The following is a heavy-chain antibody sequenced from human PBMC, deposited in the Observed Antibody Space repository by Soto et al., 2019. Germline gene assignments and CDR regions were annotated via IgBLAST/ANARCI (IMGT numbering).Heavy chain of an antibody. Sequence: QVHLVQSGGEVKKPGASVKVSCKASGYTFTAYGISRVRQAPGQGLEWIGWISPNNGNTKSAQKFQGRVTMTTDTSTDTAYLELRSLRADDTAVYYCARDRSSENYLKWIEYWGQGALVTVSS. CDR1: GYTFTAYG. V-gene: IGHV1-18*01. CDR3: ARDRSSENYLKWIEY. J-gene: IGHJ4*02. D-gene: IGHD2-2*01. CDR2: ISPNNGNT.